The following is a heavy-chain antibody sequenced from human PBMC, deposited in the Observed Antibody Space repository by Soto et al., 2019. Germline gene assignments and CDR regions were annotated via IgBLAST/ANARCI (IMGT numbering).Heavy chain of an antibody. CDR2: LYYGRSA. Sequence: QVQLQESGPGLVKPSETLSLTCAVSGDSISSYYCMWIRQPPGKGLESIGYLYYGRSANYNPSLKSRVTLSVDTSTNQCSLTLISMTAADTAGYYCALRIMAVVPEYWGQGTLVTVSS. CDR3: ALRIMAVVPEY. V-gene: IGHV4-59*01. J-gene: IGHJ4*02. D-gene: IGHD3-22*01. CDR1: GDSISSYY.